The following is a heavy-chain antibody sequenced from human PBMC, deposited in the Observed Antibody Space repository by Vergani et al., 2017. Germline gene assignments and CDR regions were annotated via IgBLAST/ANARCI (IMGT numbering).Heavy chain of an antibody. CDR2: INAGNGNT. Sequence: QVQLVQSGAEVKKPGASVKVSCKASGYTFTSYAMHWVRQAPGQRLEWMGWINAGNGNTKYSQKFQGRVTITRDTSASTAYMELSSLRAEDTAVYYCARVQRITMIVVVLHDAFDIWGQGTMVTVSS. CDR1: GYTFTSYA. J-gene: IGHJ3*02. CDR3: ARVQRITMIVVVLHDAFDI. D-gene: IGHD3-22*01. V-gene: IGHV1-3*01.